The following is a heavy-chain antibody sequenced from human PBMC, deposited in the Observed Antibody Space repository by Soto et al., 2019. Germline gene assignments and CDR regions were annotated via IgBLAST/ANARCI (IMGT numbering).Heavy chain of an antibody. Sequence: PGGSLRLSCAASGFTFSSYGMHWVRQAPGKGLEWVAVIWYDGSNKYYADSVKGRFTISRDNSKNTLYLQMNSLRAEDTAVYYCARDSDRITMVRGVMALWGQGTLVTVSS. V-gene: IGHV3-33*01. CDR3: ARDSDRITMVRGVMAL. J-gene: IGHJ4*02. CDR1: GFTFSSYG. D-gene: IGHD3-10*01. CDR2: IWYDGSNK.